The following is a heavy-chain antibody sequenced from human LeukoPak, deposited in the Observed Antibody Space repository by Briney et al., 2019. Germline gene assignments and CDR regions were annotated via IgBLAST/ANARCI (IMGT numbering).Heavy chain of an antibody. CDR1: GFTFSSYS. CDR3: ASGDYGGKRGYFDY. CDR2: ISSSSSTI. D-gene: IGHD4-23*01. Sequence: GGSLRLSCAASGFTFSSYSMNWARQAPGKGLEWVSYISSSSSTIYYADSVKGRFTISRDNAKNSLYLQMNSLRAEDTAVYYCASGDYGGKRGYFDYWGQGTLVTVSS. V-gene: IGHV3-48*01. J-gene: IGHJ4*02.